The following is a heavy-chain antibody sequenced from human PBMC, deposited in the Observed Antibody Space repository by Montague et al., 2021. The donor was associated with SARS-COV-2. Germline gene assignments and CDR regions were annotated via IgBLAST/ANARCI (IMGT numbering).Heavy chain of an antibody. D-gene: IGHD3-3*02. V-gene: IGHV4-59*12. CDR2: ISHRGNT. Sequence: SETLSLTCSVSGDSISNNYWSWIRQPPGKGLEWIGYISHRGNTKYNPSLKSPVTISADTPKNQFSLRLSSVTAADTAVYYCSRISRNSCFVGVFDIWGQGTLVTVSS. CDR3: SRISRNSCFVGVFDI. J-gene: IGHJ3*02. CDR1: GDSISNNY.